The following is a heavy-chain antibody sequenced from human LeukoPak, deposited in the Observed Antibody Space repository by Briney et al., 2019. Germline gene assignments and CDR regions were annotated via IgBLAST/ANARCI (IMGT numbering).Heavy chain of an antibody. D-gene: IGHD3-10*01. CDR3: ARVSLVRGAPDYYFDY. Sequence: SETLSLTCAVYGGSSSGYYWSWIRQPPGKGLEWIGEINHSGSTNYNPSLKSRVTISVDTSKNQFSLKLSSVTAADTAVYYCARVSLVRGAPDYYFDYWGQGTLVTVSS. V-gene: IGHV4-34*01. CDR2: INHSGST. CDR1: GGSSSGYY. J-gene: IGHJ4*02.